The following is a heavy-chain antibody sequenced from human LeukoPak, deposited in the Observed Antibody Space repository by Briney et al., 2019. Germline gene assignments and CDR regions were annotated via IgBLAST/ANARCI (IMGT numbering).Heavy chain of an antibody. CDR3: ARDDRYCSGGSCYELYYMDV. CDR2: ISYDGSNK. J-gene: IGHJ6*03. CDR1: GFTFSSYA. D-gene: IGHD2-15*01. V-gene: IGHV3-30*04. Sequence: GGSLRLSCAASGFTFSSYAMHWVRQAPGKGLEWVAVISYDGSNKYYADSVKGRFTISRDNSKNTLYLQMNSLRAEDTAVYYCARDDRYCSGGSCYELYYMDVWGKGTTVTVSS.